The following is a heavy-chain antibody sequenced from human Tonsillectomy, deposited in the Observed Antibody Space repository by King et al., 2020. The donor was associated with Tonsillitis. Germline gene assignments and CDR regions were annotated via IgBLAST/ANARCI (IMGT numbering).Heavy chain of an antibody. Sequence: VQLVESGGGLVQPGGSLRLSCAASGFTFSSYAMSWVRQAPGKGLEWVSAISASGGSTSSADSVKGRFTISRDNSKITLYLQMNSLRAEDTAVYYCAKDNVSTVPRDAFDFWGQGTMVTVSS. CDR1: GFTFSSYA. CDR2: ISASGGST. CDR3: AKDNVSTVPRDAFDF. J-gene: IGHJ3*01. D-gene: IGHD5/OR15-5a*01. V-gene: IGHV3-23*04.